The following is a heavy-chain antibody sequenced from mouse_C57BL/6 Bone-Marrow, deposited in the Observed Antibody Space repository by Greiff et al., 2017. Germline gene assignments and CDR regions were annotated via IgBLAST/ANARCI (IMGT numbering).Heavy chain of an antibody. J-gene: IGHJ3*01. CDR3: ARKDYDYDGVWFAY. V-gene: IGHV1-52*01. CDR2: IDPSDSET. D-gene: IGHD2-4*01. CDR1: GYTFTSYW. Sequence: VQLQQSGAELVRPGSSVKLSCKASGYTFTSYWMHWVKQRPIQGLEWIGNIDPSDSETHYNQKFKDKATLTVDKSSSTAYMQLSSLTSEDSAVYYCARKDYDYDGVWFAYWGQGTLVTVSA.